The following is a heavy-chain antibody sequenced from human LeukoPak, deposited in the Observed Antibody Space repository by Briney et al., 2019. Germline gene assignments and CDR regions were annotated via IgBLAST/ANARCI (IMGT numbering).Heavy chain of an antibody. CDR3: ARDTMILYYYGSGSCY. J-gene: IGHJ4*02. CDR1: GYTFTGYY. Sequence: ASVKVSCKASGYTFTGYYMHWVRQAPGQGLEWMGWINPNSGGTNYAQKLQGRVTMTTDTSTSTAYMELRSLRSDDTAVYYCARDTMILYYYGSGSCYWGQGTLVTVSS. V-gene: IGHV1-2*02. CDR2: INPNSGGT. D-gene: IGHD3-10*01.